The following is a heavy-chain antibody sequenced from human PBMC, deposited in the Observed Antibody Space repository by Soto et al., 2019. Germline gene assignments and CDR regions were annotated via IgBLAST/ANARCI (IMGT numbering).Heavy chain of an antibody. Sequence: GGSLRLSCAASGFTFSSYSMNWVRQAPGKGLEWVSSISSSSSYIYYADSVKGRFTISRDNAKNSLYLQMNSLRAEDTAVYYCAIGSGTGANYYYYYYMDVWGKGTTVTVSS. CDR3: AIGSGTGANYYYYYYMDV. V-gene: IGHV3-21*01. CDR1: GFTFSSYS. J-gene: IGHJ6*03. CDR2: ISSSSSYI. D-gene: IGHD7-27*01.